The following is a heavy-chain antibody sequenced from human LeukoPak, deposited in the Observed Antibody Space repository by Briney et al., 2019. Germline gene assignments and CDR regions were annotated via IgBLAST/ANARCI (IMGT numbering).Heavy chain of an antibody. CDR1: AFTFSDYS. CDR2: ISGRSSTI. J-gene: IGHJ4*02. V-gene: IGHV3-48*01. D-gene: IGHD1-26*01. CDR3: ARDRLTSGSYFFDY. Sequence: GGSLRLSCAASAFTFSDYSMNWVRQAPGKGLEWISYISGRSSTIYYTDSVRGRFTISRDNAKNSMYLQMNSLRAEDTAVYYCARDRLTSGSYFFDYWGQGTLVTVSS.